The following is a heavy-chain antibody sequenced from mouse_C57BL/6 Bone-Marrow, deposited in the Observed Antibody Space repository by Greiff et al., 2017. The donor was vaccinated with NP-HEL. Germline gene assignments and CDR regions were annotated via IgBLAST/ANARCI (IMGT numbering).Heavy chain of an antibody. D-gene: IGHD1-1*01. CDR1: GYTFTSYW. CDR2: IYPGSGST. CDR3: ARNSFITTVVAHYWYFDV. J-gene: IGHJ1*03. V-gene: IGHV1-55*01. Sequence: VQLQQPGAELVKPGASVKMSCKASGYTFTSYWITWVKQRPGQGLEWIGDIYPGSGSTNYNEKFKSKATLTVDTSSSTAYMQLSSLTSEDSAVYYCARNSFITTVVAHYWYFDVWGTGTTVTVSS.